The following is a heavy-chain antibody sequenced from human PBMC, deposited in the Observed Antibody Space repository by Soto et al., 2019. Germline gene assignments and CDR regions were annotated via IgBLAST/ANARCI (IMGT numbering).Heavy chain of an antibody. J-gene: IGHJ6*02. CDR2: IHYSGST. V-gene: IGHV4-30-4*01. Sequence: PSETLSLTCTVSGGSISSGDYYWSWIRQPPGKGLEWIGYIHYSGSTYHNPSLKSRVTISVDTSKNQFSLKLTSVTAADTAVYYCGSAHRDLQKVVHYYYIMDVWGQGTTVTVS. CDR3: GSAHRDLQKVVHYYYIMDV. D-gene: IGHD6-13*01. CDR1: GGSISSGDYY.